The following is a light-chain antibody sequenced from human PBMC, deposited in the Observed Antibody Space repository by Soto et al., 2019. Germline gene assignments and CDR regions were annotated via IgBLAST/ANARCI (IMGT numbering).Light chain of an antibody. V-gene: IGKV3-15*01. CDR1: QSVSSN. Sequence: EIVMTQSPATLSVSPGERATLSCRASQSVSSNLAWYQQKPGQAPRLLIYGASTRATGIPARFSGSGSGTDFTLTISRLQSEDFAVYDCQQYNNWPYTFGQGTKLEIK. J-gene: IGKJ2*01. CDR2: GAS. CDR3: QQYNNWPYT.